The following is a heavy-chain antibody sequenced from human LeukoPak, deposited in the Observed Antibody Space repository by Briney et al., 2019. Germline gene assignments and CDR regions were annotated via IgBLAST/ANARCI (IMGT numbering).Heavy chain of an antibody. D-gene: IGHD3-9*01. V-gene: IGHV4-39*07. CDR3: ARSAYDILTGYYSPYYFDY. J-gene: IGHJ4*02. CDR1: GGSISSSSYY. Sequence: SETLSLTCTVSGGSISSSSYYWGWIRQPPGKGLEWIGSIYYSGSTYYNPSLKSRVTISVDTSKNQFSLKLSSVTAADTAVYYCARSAYDILTGYYSPYYFDYWGQGTLVTVSS. CDR2: IYYSGST.